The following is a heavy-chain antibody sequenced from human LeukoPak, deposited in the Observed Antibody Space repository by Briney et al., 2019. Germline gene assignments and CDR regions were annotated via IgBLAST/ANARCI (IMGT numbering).Heavy chain of an antibody. V-gene: IGHV3-7*01. CDR3: ARSFHGY. J-gene: IGHJ4*02. CDR1: GFTSTDFW. Sequence: GGSLRLSCVASGFTSTDFWMSWVRQAPGKGLEWVANIKQDGSEKYYVDSVKGRFTISRDNAKNSVYLQMDSLRDEDTAVYYCARSFHGYWGQGTLVTVSS. CDR2: IKQDGSEK.